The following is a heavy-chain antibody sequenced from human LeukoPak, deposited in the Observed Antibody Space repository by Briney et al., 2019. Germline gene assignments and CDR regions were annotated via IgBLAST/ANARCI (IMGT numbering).Heavy chain of an antibody. CDR1: GGTFSSYA. CDR3: AVWFGELGYFDY. V-gene: IGHV1-69*01. J-gene: IGHJ4*02. CDR2: IIPIFGTA. D-gene: IGHD3-10*01. Sequence: SVKVSCKASGGTFSSYAISWVREAPGQGLEWMGGIIPIFGTANYAQKFQGRVTITADESTSTAYMELSSLRSEDTAVYYCAVWFGELGYFDYWGQGTLVTVSS.